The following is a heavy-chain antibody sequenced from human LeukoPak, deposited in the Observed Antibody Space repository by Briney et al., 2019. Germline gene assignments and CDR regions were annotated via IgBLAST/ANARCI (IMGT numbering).Heavy chain of an antibody. D-gene: IGHD5-12*01. CDR1: GFTFSSYA. J-gene: IGHJ4*02. V-gene: IGHV3-23*01. Sequence: GGSLRLSCAASGFTFSSYAMNWVRQAPGKGLEWVSAITGSGGRTYYADSVKGRFTISRDNSKNTLYLQMNSLRAEDTAVYYYARGPSGYHNTGGQGTLVTVSS. CDR3: ARGPSGYHNT. CDR2: ITGSGGRT.